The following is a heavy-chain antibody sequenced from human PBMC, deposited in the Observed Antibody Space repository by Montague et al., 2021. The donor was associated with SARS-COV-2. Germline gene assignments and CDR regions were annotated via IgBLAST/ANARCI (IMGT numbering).Heavy chain of an antibody. CDR1: GGLISSSSYY. J-gene: IGHJ5*02. V-gene: IGHV4-61*05. CDR2: VHYSGKT. Sequence: SETLSLTCTVSGGLISSSSYYWGWIRQPPGKGLEWIGYVHYSGKTKSNPSLQNPISISLDASKNQFYLSLTSVTSTDAAVYYCARHHISTTYGYSWFDPWGRGTLVTVSS. CDR3: ARHHISTTYGYSWFDP. D-gene: IGHD1-14*01.